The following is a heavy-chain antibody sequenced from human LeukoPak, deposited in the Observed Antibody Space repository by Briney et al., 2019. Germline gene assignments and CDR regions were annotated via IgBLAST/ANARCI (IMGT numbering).Heavy chain of an antibody. CDR1: GGSISDNY. V-gene: IGHV4-59*08. J-gene: IGHJ3*02. CDR3: ARSGIGIFYAFDI. D-gene: IGHD1-26*01. CDR2: AYYSGHT. Sequence: PSETLSLTCTVSGGSISDNYWSWIRQPPGKGLEWIGYAYYSGHTNYNSSLKSRVTMSLDTSKSQFSLRLSSVTAADTAVYYCARSGIGIFYAFDIWGQGTMVTVSS.